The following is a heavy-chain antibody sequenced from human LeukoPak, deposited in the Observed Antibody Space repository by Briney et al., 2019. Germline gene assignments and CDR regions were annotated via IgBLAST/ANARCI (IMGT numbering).Heavy chain of an antibody. CDR1: GGTFSSYA. D-gene: IGHD3-9*01. Sequence: GASVKVSCKASGGTFSSYAISWVRQAPGQGLEWMGRIIPILGIANYAQKFQGRVTITADKSTSTAYMELSRLRSEDAAVDYCARWGGGTDLYDISSWGQGTLVTVSS. CDR3: ARWGGGTDLYDISS. V-gene: IGHV1-69*04. CDR2: IIPILGIA. J-gene: IGHJ5*02.